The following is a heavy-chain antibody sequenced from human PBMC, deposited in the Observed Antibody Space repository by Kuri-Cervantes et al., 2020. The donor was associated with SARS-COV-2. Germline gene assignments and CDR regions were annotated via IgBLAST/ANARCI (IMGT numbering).Heavy chain of an antibody. Sequence: GESLKISCKGSGYSFTSYWISWVRQMPRKGLEWMGRIDPSDSYTNYSPSFQGHVTISADKSISTAYLQWSSLKASDTAMYYCARLRICGGDCSPSFDYWGQGTLVTVSS. D-gene: IGHD2-21*02. CDR3: ARLRICGGDCSPSFDY. CDR2: IDPSDSYT. J-gene: IGHJ4*02. CDR1: GYSFTSYW. V-gene: IGHV5-10-1*01.